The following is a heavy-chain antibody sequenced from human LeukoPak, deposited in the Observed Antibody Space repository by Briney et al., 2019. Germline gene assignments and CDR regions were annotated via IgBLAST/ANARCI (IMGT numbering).Heavy chain of an antibody. D-gene: IGHD1-1*01. J-gene: IGHJ6*03. CDR3: ARDATTAVGWVYLDV. V-gene: IGHV3-48*03. CDR1: GFTFSIYE. Sequence: GGSLRLSCAASGFTFSIYEMNWVRQAPGKGLEWLSHISTSGNTIHYANSVEGRFTISRDDAKNSLYLQMNSLRVEDTALYFCARDATTAVGWVYLDVWGKGTTVTISS. CDR2: ISTSGNTI.